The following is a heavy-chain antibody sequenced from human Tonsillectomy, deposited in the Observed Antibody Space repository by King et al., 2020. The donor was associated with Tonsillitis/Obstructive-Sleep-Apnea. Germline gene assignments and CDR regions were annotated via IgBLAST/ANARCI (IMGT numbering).Heavy chain of an antibody. CDR3: ARESPTRYCSGGRCYSPFDY. CDR1: GFTFSSYG. Sequence: VQLVESGGGVVQPGRSLRLSCAASGFTFSSYGMHWVRQAPGKGLEWVAVIWYDGSNEFYADSVRGRFTISRDNSKSTLYLQMNSLRAEDTAVYYFARESPTRYCSGGRCYSPFDYWGQGTLVTVSS. J-gene: IGHJ4*02. D-gene: IGHD2-15*01. CDR2: IWYDGSNE. V-gene: IGHV3-33*01.